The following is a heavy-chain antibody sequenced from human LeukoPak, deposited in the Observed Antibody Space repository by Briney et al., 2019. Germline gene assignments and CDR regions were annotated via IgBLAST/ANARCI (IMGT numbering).Heavy chain of an antibody. Sequence: SQTLSLTCTVSGGSISSGSYYWSWIRQPAGKGLEWIGRIYTSGSTNYNPSLKSRVTISVDTSKNQFSLKLSSVTAADTAVYYCAREVVPAAMTYYYYYYMDAWGKGTTVTVSS. CDR3: AREVVPAAMTYYYYYYMDA. V-gene: IGHV4-61*02. J-gene: IGHJ6*03. CDR1: GGSISSGSYY. D-gene: IGHD2-2*01. CDR2: IYTSGST.